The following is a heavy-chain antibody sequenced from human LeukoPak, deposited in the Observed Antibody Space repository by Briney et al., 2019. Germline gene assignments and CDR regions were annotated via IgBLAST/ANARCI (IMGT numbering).Heavy chain of an antibody. CDR3: ARGYSSGWYYFDY. CDR1: GFTFSHYS. CDR2: ISSSSSYI. J-gene: IGHJ4*02. D-gene: IGHD6-19*01. Sequence: PGGSLRLSCAASGFTFSHYSMNWVRQAPGKGLEWVSSISSSSSYIYYADSVKGRFTISRDNAKKSLYLQMNSLRAEDTALYYCARGYSSGWYYFDYWGQGTLVTVSS. V-gene: IGHV3-21*04.